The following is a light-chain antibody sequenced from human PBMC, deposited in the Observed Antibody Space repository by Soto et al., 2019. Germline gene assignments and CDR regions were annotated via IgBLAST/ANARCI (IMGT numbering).Light chain of an antibody. Sequence: QSVLTQPASVSGSPGQSITISCTGTSSDVGDYNYVSWYQQHPGKAPKFMIYDVSNRPSGVSNRFSGSKSGNTASLTISGLQAEDEADYYCSSFTSSNTLVFGTGTKVTVL. V-gene: IGLV2-14*01. CDR2: DVS. CDR1: SSDVGDYNY. J-gene: IGLJ1*01. CDR3: SSFTSSNTLV.